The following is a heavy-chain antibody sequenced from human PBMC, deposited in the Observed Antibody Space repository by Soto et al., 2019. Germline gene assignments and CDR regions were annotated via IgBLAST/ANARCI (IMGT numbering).Heavy chain of an antibody. CDR1: GITVSSNF. CDR2: IHSGGST. Sequence: EVQLVESGGGLVQPGGSLRLSCEASGITVSSNFMTWVRQAPGKGLEWVSVIHSGGSTYSALSVKGRITISRDNSKNTVYLQMNSLRLEDTAVYYCARLVAAVPGHYYFAYWGQGTLVTVSS. CDR3: ARLVAAVPGHYYFAY. J-gene: IGHJ4*02. D-gene: IGHD6-19*01. V-gene: IGHV3-66*04.